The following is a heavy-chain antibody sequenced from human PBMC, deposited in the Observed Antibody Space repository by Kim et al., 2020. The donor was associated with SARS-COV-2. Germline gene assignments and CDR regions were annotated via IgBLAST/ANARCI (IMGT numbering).Heavy chain of an antibody. CDR2: ISSSSSYI. CDR3: AGDRAGYSSGWYRDYYYGMDV. Sequence: GGSLRLSCAASGFTFSSYSMNWVRQAPGKGLEWVSSISSSSSYIYYADSVKGRFTISRDNAKNSLYLQMNSLRAEDTAVYYCAGDRAGYSSGWYRDYYYGMDVWGQGATVTVSS. CDR1: GFTFSSYS. J-gene: IGHJ6*02. V-gene: IGHV3-21*01. D-gene: IGHD6-19*01.